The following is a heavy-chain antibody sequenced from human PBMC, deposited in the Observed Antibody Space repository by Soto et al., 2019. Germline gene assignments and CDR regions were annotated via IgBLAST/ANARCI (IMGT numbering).Heavy chain of an antibody. Sequence: QVQLVQSGAEVKKPGSSVKVSCKASGGTFSTYAFSWVRQAPGQGLEWMGGIVPMFGTPTYAQKFQDRVTITADESTKTVYMDLSSLTFDDTGVYYCAPFGDSLLRESWGQGTLVTVSS. D-gene: IGHD3-16*01. V-gene: IGHV1-69*01. J-gene: IGHJ4*02. CDR3: APFGDSLLRES. CDR1: GGTFSTYA. CDR2: IVPMFGTP.